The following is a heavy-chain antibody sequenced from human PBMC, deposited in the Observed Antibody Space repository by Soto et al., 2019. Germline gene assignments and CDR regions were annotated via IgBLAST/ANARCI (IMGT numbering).Heavy chain of an antibody. V-gene: IGHV4-4*02. J-gene: IGHJ4*02. D-gene: IGHD2-21*01. Sequence: SVTLSLTCAVSGGSISSDYWWIWVRQAHGKGLEWIGEIYHTGGTTSNPSLDSRVTISVDKSKNQFSLKLNSLTAADTAVYYCARGVIVRRAPITIVYYFDYWGQGPLIIVSS. CDR3: ARGVIVRRAPITIVYYFDY. CDR2: IYHTGGT. CDR1: GGSISSDYW.